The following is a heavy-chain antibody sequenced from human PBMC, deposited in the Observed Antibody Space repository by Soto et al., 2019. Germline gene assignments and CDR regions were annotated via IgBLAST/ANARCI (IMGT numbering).Heavy chain of an antibody. Sequence: QVQLVQSGAGVKKPGSSVKVSCKASGGTFSSYTISWVRQAPGQGLEWMGRIIPILGIANYAQKFQGRVTITADKSTSTAYMELSSLRSEDTAVYYCAREAMVRGVIDYWGQGTLVTVSS. J-gene: IGHJ4*02. CDR3: AREAMVRGVIDY. CDR1: GGTFSSYT. CDR2: IIPILGIA. D-gene: IGHD3-10*01. V-gene: IGHV1-69*08.